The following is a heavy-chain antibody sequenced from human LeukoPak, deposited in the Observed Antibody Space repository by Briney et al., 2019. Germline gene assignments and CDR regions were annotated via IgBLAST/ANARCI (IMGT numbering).Heavy chain of an antibody. CDR1: GFTFSSYS. Sequence: GGSLRLSCAASGFTFSSYSMNWVRQAPGKGLEWVSSISSSSSYIYYADSVKGRFTISRDNAKNSLYLQMNSLRAEDTAVYYCARAGLYSSGWFTFDYWGQGTLVTVSS. J-gene: IGHJ4*02. D-gene: IGHD6-19*01. CDR2: ISSSSSYI. CDR3: ARAGLYSSGWFTFDY. V-gene: IGHV3-21*01.